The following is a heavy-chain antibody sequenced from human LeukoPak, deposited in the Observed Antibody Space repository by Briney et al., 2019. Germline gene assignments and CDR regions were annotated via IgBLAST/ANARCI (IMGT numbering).Heavy chain of an antibody. CDR1: EFTSSSYW. CDR3: ALQRYGDYSNMDV. V-gene: IGHV3-74*03. D-gene: IGHD4-17*01. J-gene: IGHJ6*02. Sequence: GGSLRLSSAASEFTSSSYWMHWVRQAPGKGLMWVSYINSDGSITKYADSVKGRFTISRDNAKNTLYLQMNSLRAEDTAVYYCALQRYGDYSNMDVWGQGTTVTVSS. CDR2: INSDGSIT.